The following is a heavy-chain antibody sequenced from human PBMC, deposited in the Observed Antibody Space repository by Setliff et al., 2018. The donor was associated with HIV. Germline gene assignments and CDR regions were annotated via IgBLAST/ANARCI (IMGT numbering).Heavy chain of an antibody. CDR1: GHSFTTYC. D-gene: IGHD6-13*01. CDR2: INPSGGEP. CDR3: AVYGSTTYYFDY. Sequence: ASVKVSCKASGHSFTTYCLHWVRQAPGQGLEWMGMINPSGGEPSYAQRFQGRVTMTMDTSTSTVFMDLSSLSFEDTAVYYCAVYGSTTYYFDYWGQGTPVTVSS. V-gene: IGHV1-46*01. J-gene: IGHJ4*02.